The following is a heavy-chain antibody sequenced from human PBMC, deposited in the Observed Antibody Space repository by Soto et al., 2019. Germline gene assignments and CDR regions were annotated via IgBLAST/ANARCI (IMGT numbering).Heavy chain of an antibody. CDR3: ATPNWNHNWFEP. Sequence: PSETLSLTCAVFGGSFSGYYWSWIRQPPGKGLEWIGEINHRGSTNYNPSLKSRVTISVDTSKNQCSLKLTSVTAADTALYYCATPNWNHNWFEPWGKGTLVTVS. J-gene: IGHJ5*02. CDR2: INHRGST. V-gene: IGHV4-34*01. CDR1: GGSFSGYY. D-gene: IGHD1-1*01.